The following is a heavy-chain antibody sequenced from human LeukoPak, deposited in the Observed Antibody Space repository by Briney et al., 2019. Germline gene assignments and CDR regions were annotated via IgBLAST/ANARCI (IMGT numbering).Heavy chain of an antibody. CDR2: INHSGST. D-gene: IGHD4/OR15-4a*01. Sequence: PSETLSLTCAVYGGSFSGYYWSWIRQPPGKGLEWIGEINHSGSTNYNPSLKSRVTITVDTSKNQFSLKLSSVTAADTAVYYCARVEALRYFDYWGQGTLVTVPS. CDR1: GGSFSGYY. CDR3: ARVEALRYFDY. V-gene: IGHV4-34*01. J-gene: IGHJ4*02.